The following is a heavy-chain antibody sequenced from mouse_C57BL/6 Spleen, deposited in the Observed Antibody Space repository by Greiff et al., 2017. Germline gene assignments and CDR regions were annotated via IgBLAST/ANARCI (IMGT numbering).Heavy chain of an antibody. J-gene: IGHJ4*01. CDR3: ARGGFYYGSSYYYAMDY. D-gene: IGHD1-1*01. CDR1: GYTFTDYN. V-gene: IGHV1-18*01. CDR2: INPNNGGT. Sequence: EVQLQQSGPELVKPGASVKIPCKASGYTFTDYNMDWVKQSHGKSLEWIGDINPNNGGTIYNQKFKGKATLTVDKSSSTAYMELRSLTSEDTAVYYCARGGFYYGSSYYYAMDYWGQGTSVTVSS.